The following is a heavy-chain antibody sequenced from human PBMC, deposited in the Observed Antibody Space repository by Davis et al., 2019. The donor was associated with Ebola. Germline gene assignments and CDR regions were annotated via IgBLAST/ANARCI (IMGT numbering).Heavy chain of an antibody. Sequence: PGGSLRLSCAASGFTFSSSWMHWVRQVSGKGLVWVSRSNGDGTNIRYADSVKGRFTISRDNSRSSVYLHMDNLRVEDSALFYCVKDQIYNNGIYDAFDVWGRGTTVTVSS. J-gene: IGHJ3*01. CDR1: GFTFSSSW. CDR2: SNGDGTNI. D-gene: IGHD5-24*01. CDR3: VKDQIYNNGIYDAFDV. V-gene: IGHV3-74*01.